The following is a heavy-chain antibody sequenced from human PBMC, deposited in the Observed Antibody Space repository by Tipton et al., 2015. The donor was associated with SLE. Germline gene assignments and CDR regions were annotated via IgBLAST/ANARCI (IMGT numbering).Heavy chain of an antibody. Sequence: TLSLTCTVSGYSISSGFYWGWIRQPPGKGLEWIGNIYHSGSTNYNPSLKSRVTISVDKSKNQFSLKLSSVTAADTAVYYCAIRSTGYSSPGYCQHWGQGTLVTVSS. CDR3: AIRSTGYSSPGYCQH. CDR2: IYHSGST. D-gene: IGHD6-19*01. J-gene: IGHJ1*01. V-gene: IGHV4-38-2*02. CDR1: GYSISSGFY.